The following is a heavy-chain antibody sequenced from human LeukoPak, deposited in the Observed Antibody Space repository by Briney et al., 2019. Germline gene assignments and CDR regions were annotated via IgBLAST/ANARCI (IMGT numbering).Heavy chain of an antibody. CDR1: GFTVSSNY. V-gene: IGHV3-53*04. D-gene: IGHD2-2*02. CDR3: APVPRSSCCYTFAY. J-gene: IGHJ4*02. Sequence: PGGSLRLSCAASGFTVSSNYMAWVRQPPGKGLEWVSVFYPSGTTHYADSVKGRFTVSRHDSRNTLYLQLNSLRVEDTAVYYCAPVPRSSCCYTFAYWGQGTLVTVSS. CDR2: FYPSGTT.